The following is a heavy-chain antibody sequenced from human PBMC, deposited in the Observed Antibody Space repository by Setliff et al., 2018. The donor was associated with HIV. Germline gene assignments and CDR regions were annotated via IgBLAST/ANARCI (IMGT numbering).Heavy chain of an antibody. CDR1: GGSVSSSDYY. CDR2: IYHSGKT. Sequence: SETLSLTCTVSGGSVSSSDYYWGWIRQPPGKGLEWIGSIYHSGKTYYNPSLKSRLTISVDTSKNQFYLKLTSVTATDTAIYYCARPYDSLYGWGQGVLVTVSS. J-gene: IGHJ4*02. V-gene: IGHV4-39*01. D-gene: IGHD3-22*01. CDR3: ARPYDSLYG.